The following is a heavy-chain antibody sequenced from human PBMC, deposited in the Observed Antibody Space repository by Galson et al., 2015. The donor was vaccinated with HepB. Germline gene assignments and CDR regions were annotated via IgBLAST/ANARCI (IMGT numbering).Heavy chain of an antibody. Sequence: ETLSLTCTVSGGSVSSGSYYWSWIRQPPGKGLEWIGYIYYSGSTHYNPSLKSRVTISVDTSKNQFSLKLSSVTAADTAVYDCARYNPPSTNPGRAFDYWGQGTLVTVSS. CDR1: GGSVSSGSYY. J-gene: IGHJ4*02. V-gene: IGHV4-61*01. CDR2: IYYSGST. D-gene: IGHD1-14*01. CDR3: ARYNPPSTNPGRAFDY.